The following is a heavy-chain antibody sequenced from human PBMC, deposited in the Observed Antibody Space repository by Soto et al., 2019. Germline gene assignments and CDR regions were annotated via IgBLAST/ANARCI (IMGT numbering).Heavy chain of an antibody. CDR3: ASRRVPAAKEY. V-gene: IGHV3-48*03. Sequence: EVQLVESGGGLVQPGGSLRLSCAASGFTFSSYEMNWVRQAPGKGLEWVSYISSSGSTIYDADSVKGRFTISRDNAKNSLYLQMNSLSAEDTAVYYCASRRVPAAKEYWGQGTLVTVSS. J-gene: IGHJ4*02. D-gene: IGHD2-2*01. CDR1: GFTFSSYE. CDR2: ISSSGSTI.